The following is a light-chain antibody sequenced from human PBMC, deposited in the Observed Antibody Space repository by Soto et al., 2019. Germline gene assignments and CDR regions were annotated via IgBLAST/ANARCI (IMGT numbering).Light chain of an antibody. Sequence: EIQMTQSPSSLSESVGDRVTITCRASQSISSYLNWYQQKPGKAPKLLIYAASSLQSGVPSRFSGSGSGTDFTLTIAGLQPEDSASYFCQQSISAPLTFGGGTKVEIK. V-gene: IGKV1-39*01. J-gene: IGKJ4*01. CDR3: QQSISAPLT. CDR1: QSISSY. CDR2: AAS.